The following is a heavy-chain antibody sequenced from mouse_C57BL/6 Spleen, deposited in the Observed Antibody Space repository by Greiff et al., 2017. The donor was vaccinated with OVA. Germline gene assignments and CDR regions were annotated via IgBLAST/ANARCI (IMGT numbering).Heavy chain of an antibody. V-gene: IGHV1-80*01. CDR2: IYPGDGDT. D-gene: IGHD2-3*01. J-gene: IGHJ2*01. CDR1: GYAFSSYW. Sequence: QVQLKESGAELVKPGASVKISCKASGYAFSSYWMNWVKQRPGKGLEWIGQIYPGDGDTNYNGKFKGKATLTADKSSSTAYMQLSSLTSEDSAVYFCARPYDGYSDYWGQGTTLTVSS. CDR3: ARPYDGYSDY.